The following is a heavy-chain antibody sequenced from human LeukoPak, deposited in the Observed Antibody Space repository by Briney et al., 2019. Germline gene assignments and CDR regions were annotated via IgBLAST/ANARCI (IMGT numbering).Heavy chain of an antibody. V-gene: IGHV4-59*01. CDR1: GGSFSGYY. CDR3: ARVSSGYDSSGYYYGHDAFDI. J-gene: IGHJ3*02. CDR2: IYYSGSA. D-gene: IGHD3-22*01. Sequence: SETLSLTCAVYGGSFSGYYWSWIRQPPGKGLEWIGYIYYSGSANYNPSLKSRVTISVDTSKNQFSLKLSSVTAADTAVYYCARVSSGYDSSGYYYGHDAFDIWGQGTMVTVSS.